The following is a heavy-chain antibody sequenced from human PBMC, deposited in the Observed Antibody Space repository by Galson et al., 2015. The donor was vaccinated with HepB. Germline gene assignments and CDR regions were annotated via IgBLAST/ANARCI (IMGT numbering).Heavy chain of an antibody. V-gene: IGHV3-30*02. D-gene: IGHD5-12*01. Sequence: ASGFTFSNYGMHWVRQAPGKGLEWVAYIRYDGSIKYYADSVKGRFTISRDNSKNTLYLQMNSLRAEDTAVYYCARNTPSSGYHGLHYGGQGTLVTVSS. CDR1: GFTFSNYG. CDR2: IRYDGSIK. J-gene: IGHJ4*02. CDR3: ARNTPSSGYHGLHY.